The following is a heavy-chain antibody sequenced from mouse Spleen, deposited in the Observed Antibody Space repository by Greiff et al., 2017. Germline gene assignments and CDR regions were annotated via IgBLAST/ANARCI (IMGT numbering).Heavy chain of an antibody. CDR2: INPSTGGT. V-gene: IGHV1-42*01. D-gene: IGHD6-1*01. J-gene: IGHJ1*01. CDR1: GYSFTGYY. CDR3: ARSLLDV. Sequence: EVQLQQSGPELVKPGASVKISCKASGYSFTGYYMNWVKQSPEKSLEWIGEINPSTGGTTYNQKFKAKATLTVDKSSSTAYMQLKSLTSEDSAVYYCARSLLDVWGAGTTVTVSS.